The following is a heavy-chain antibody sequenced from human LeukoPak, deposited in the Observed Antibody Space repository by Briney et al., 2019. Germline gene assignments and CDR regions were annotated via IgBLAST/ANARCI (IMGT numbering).Heavy chain of an antibody. D-gene: IGHD2-2*03. CDR3: ARAEPAGYCSSTSCYYPDY. Sequence: PGGSLRLSCAASGFTFSSYAMHWVRQAPGKGLEWVAVISYDGSNKYYADSVKGRITISRDNSKNTLYLQMNSLRAEDTAVYYCARAEPAGYCSSTSCYYPDYWGQGTLVTVSS. V-gene: IGHV3-30-3*01. CDR2: ISYDGSNK. CDR1: GFTFSSYA. J-gene: IGHJ4*02.